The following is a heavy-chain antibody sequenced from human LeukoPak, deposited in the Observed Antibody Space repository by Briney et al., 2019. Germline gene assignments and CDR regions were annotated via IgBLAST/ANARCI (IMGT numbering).Heavy chain of an antibody. D-gene: IGHD6-19*01. CDR2: IYYSGST. CDR3: ARFSSGWYSGDY. J-gene: IGHJ4*02. V-gene: IGHV4-39*01. Sequence: SETLSLTCTVSGGSISSSSYYWGWIRQPPGKGLEWIGSIYYSGSTYHNPSLKSRVTISVDTSKNQFSLKLSSVTAADTAVYYCARFSSGWYSGDYWGQGTLVTVSS. CDR1: GGSISSSSYY.